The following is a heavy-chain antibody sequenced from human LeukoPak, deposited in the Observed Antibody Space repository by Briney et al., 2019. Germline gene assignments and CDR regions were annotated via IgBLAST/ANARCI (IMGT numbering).Heavy chain of an antibody. V-gene: IGHV1-69*13. CDR2: IIPIFGTA. J-gene: IGHJ6*02. CDR1: GGTFSSYA. D-gene: IGHD3-3*01. CDR3: ARDAHSGGRSLEWLSSYYYYYGMDV. Sequence: SVNVSCKASGGTFSSYAVSWVRQAPGQGLEWMGGIIPIFGTANYAQKFQGRVTITADESTSTAYMELSSLRSEDTAVYYCARDAHSGGRSLEWLSSYYYYYGMDVWGQGTTVTVSS.